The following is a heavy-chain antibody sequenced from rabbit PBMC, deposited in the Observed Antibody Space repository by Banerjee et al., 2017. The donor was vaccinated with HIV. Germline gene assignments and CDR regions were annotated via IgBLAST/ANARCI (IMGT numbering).Heavy chain of an antibody. CDR1: GFSFSGSYW. V-gene: IGHV1S45*01. CDR3: ARDGGYADYGYALNL. D-gene: IGHD6-1*01. CDR2: IDAGSSGRT. J-gene: IGHJ4*01. Sequence: QQQLVESGGGLVKPGASLTLTCKASGFSFSGSYWIYWVRQAPGKGLEWIACIDAGSSGRTAYANWAKGRFTISKTSSTTVTLQMTSLTAADTATYFCARDGGYADYGYALNLWGPGTLVTVS.